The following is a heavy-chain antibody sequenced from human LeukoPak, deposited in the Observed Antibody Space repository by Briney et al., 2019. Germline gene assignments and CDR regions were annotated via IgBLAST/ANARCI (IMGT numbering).Heavy chain of an antibody. CDR1: SFSFSNAW. J-gene: IGHJ6*02. Sequence: GGSLRLSCATSSFSFSNAWMHWVRQAPGKGLEWVAVISYDGSNKYYADSVKGRFTISRDNSKNTLYLQMNSLRAEDTAVYYCAKYLHPYGMDVWGQGTTVTVSS. CDR3: AKYLHPYGMDV. V-gene: IGHV3-30*18. CDR2: ISYDGSNK.